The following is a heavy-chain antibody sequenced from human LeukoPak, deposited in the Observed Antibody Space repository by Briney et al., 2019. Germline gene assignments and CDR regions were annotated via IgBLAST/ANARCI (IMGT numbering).Heavy chain of an antibody. D-gene: IGHD5-18*01. CDR2: IWYDGSNK. Sequence: GSLRLSCIASGFTVSSNYMTWVRQAQGKGLEWVAVIWYDGSNKYYADSVKGRFTISRDNSKNTLYLQMNSLRAEDTAVYYCAKGIQRAAMDYMDVWGKGTTVTVSS. CDR1: GFTVSSNY. V-gene: IGHV3-33*06. CDR3: AKGIQRAAMDYMDV. J-gene: IGHJ6*03.